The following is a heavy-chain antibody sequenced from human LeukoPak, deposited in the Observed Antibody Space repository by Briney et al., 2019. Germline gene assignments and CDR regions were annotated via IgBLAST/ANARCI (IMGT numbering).Heavy chain of an antibody. CDR1: VGSISSYY. CDR2: IYYSGNT. J-gene: IGHJ4*02. CDR3: ARHPPPTVTGGPFDY. V-gene: IGHV4-59*08. D-gene: IGHD5-12*01. Sequence: SETLSLTCTVSVGSISSYYWSWIRQPPGKGLEWIGYIYYSGNTNYNPSLKSRVTISVDTSKNQFSLKLSSVTAADTAVYYCARHPPPTVTGGPFDYWGQGTLVTVSS.